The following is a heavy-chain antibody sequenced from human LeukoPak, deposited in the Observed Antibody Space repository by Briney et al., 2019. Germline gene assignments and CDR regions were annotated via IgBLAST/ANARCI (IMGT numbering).Heavy chain of an antibody. CDR3: ARQGELAIDY. Sequence: KPSETLSLTCSVSGGSITNYYWSWIRQSPGKGLEWIGFIYNTGRTNYNPSLQSRVTMSIDTSENQFSLKLSSVTAADTAVYYCARQGELAIDYWGQGTLVTVSS. D-gene: IGHD1-26*01. V-gene: IGHV4-59*08. CDR1: GGSITNYY. CDR2: IYNTGRT. J-gene: IGHJ4*02.